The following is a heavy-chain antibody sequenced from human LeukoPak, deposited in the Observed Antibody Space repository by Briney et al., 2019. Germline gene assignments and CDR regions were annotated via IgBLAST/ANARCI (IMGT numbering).Heavy chain of an antibody. Sequence: SETLSLTCTVSGGSISTYYWSWVRQPPGKGLEWIGYINYSGRTNANSSLKSRVAISVDTSKNQLSLRLSSVTAADTAVYYCARDTYYYDNGDFIDAFDIWGRGTMVPVSS. V-gene: IGHV4-59*01. CDR1: GGSISTYY. J-gene: IGHJ3*02. CDR3: ARDTYYYDNGDFIDAFDI. D-gene: IGHD3-22*01. CDR2: INYSGRT.